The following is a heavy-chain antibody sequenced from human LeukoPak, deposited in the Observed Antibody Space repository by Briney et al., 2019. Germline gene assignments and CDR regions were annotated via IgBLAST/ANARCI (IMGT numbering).Heavy chain of an antibody. CDR1: GFIFSSYG. CDR3: AKENYYGLGSQYYFDY. J-gene: IGHJ4*02. Sequence: PGGSLRLSCAASGFIFSSYGMHWVRQAPGKGLEWVAFLRYDGTNTYYADPVKGRFTISRDNSKNTLFLEMNSLRAEDTAVYYCAKENYYGLGSQYYFDYWGQGTLVTVSS. V-gene: IGHV3-30*02. CDR2: LRYDGTNT. D-gene: IGHD3-10*01.